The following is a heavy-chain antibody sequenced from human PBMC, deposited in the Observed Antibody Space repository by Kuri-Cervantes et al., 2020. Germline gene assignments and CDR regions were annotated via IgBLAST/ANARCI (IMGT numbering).Heavy chain of an antibody. CDR3: AKDRIAVAGKGRWFDP. CDR1: GFTFSTYS. D-gene: IGHD6-19*01. CDR2: ISGSGGST. Sequence: GGSLRLSCAASGFTFSTYSMNWVRQAPGKGLEWVSAISGSGGSTSYADSVKGRFTISRDNSKNTLYLQMNSLRAEDTAVYYCAKDRIAVAGKGRWFDPWGQGTLVTVSS. V-gene: IGHV3-23*01. J-gene: IGHJ5*02.